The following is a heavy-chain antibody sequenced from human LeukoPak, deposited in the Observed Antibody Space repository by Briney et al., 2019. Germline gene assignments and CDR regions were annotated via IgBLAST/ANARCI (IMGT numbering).Heavy chain of an antibody. V-gene: IGHV4-34*01. CDR1: GGSFSFYY. D-gene: IGHD3-22*01. CDR2: INDSGSS. CDR3: ARGYYDSSGYDAFDI. Sequence: SETLSLTCAVYGGSFSFYYWSWIRQSPGKGLEWIGEINDSGSSNYNPSMKSRVTISVDTSKNQLSLKLSSVSAADTAVYYCARGYYDSSGYDAFDIWGQGTMVTVSS. J-gene: IGHJ3*02.